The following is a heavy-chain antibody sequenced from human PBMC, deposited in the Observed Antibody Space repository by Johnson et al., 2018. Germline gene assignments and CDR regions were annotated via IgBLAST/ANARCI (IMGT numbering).Heavy chain of an antibody. Sequence: VQLVESGAEVKKPGSSVKVSCKASGGTFSSYAISWVRQAPGQGLEWMGGIISIFGTANYAQKVQGRVPHTAEESTSTAYMELSSRRSEDTGVYYGARDGGIVVVTATYYYGMDVWGQGTTVTVSS. J-gene: IGHJ6*02. CDR2: IISIFGTA. CDR1: GGTFSSYA. CDR3: ARDGGIVVVTATYYYGMDV. D-gene: IGHD2-21*02. V-gene: IGHV1-69*01.